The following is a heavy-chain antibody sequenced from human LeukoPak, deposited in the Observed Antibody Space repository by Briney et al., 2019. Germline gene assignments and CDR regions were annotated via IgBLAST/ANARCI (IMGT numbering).Heavy chain of an antibody. CDR3: ARGRLDYGDYLNWFDP. Sequence: GGSLRLSCAASGFTFSSYSTNWVRQAPGKGLEWVSSISSSSSYIYYADSVKGRFTISRDNAKNSLYLQMNSLRAEDTAVYWCARGRLDYGDYLNWFDPWGQGTLVTVSS. CDR1: GFTFSSYS. V-gene: IGHV3-21*01. CDR2: ISSSSSYI. D-gene: IGHD4-17*01. J-gene: IGHJ5*02.